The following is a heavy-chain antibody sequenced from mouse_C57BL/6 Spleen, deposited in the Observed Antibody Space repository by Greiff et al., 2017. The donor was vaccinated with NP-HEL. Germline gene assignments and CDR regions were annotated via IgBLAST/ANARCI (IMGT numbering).Heavy chain of an antibody. CDR2: INYDGSST. Sequence: EVHLVESEGGLVQPGSSMKLSCTASGFTFSDYYMAWVRQVPEKGLEWVANINYDGSSTYYLDSLKSRFIISRDNAKNILYLQMSSLKSEDTATYYCARDDGSSHWYFDVRGTGTTVTVSS. V-gene: IGHV5-16*01. CDR1: GFTFSDYY. D-gene: IGHD1-1*01. CDR3: ARDDGSSHWYFDV. J-gene: IGHJ1*03.